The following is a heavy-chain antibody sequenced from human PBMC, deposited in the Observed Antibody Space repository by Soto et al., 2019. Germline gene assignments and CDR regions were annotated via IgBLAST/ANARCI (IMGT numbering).Heavy chain of an antibody. Sequence: GGSLSLSCAASGFPFSSYSMNWVRQAPGKGLEWVSYISSSSSTIYYADSVKGRFTISRDNAKNSLYLQMNSLRDEDTAVYYCARDVSGLNWFDPWGQGTLVTVS. CDR1: GFPFSSYS. D-gene: IGHD5-12*01. CDR3: ARDVSGLNWFDP. J-gene: IGHJ5*02. CDR2: ISSSSSTI. V-gene: IGHV3-48*02.